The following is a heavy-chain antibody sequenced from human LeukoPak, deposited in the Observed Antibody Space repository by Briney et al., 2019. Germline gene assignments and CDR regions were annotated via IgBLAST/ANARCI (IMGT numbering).Heavy chain of an antibody. D-gene: IGHD3-10*01. CDR3: AKDIFTMVRGVVDY. Sequence: QPGRSLRLSCAASGFTFSSYGMHWVRQAPGKGLEWVAVISYDGSNKYYADSVKGRFTISRDNSKNTLYLQMNSLRAEDTALYYCAKDIFTMVRGVVDYWGQGTLVTVSS. J-gene: IGHJ4*02. CDR1: GFTFSSYG. CDR2: ISYDGSNK. V-gene: IGHV3-30*18.